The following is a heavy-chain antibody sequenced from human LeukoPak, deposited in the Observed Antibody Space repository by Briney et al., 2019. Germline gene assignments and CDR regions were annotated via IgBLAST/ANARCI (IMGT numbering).Heavy chain of an antibody. CDR1: GFAFSNYW. CDR2: INSDGINT. D-gene: IGHD3-22*01. CDR3: ARDLGQYYDTSDNWFDP. Sequence: GGSLRLSCAASGFAFSNYWMHWVRQAPGKGLVWVSRINSDGINTSYADSVKGRFTISRDNAKNTLNLQMNSLRAEDTAVYYCARDLGQYYDTSDNWFDPWGQGTLVTVSS. J-gene: IGHJ5*02. V-gene: IGHV3-74*01.